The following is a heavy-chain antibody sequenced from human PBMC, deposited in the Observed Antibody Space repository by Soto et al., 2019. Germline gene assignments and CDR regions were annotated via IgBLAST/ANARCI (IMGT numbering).Heavy chain of an antibody. CDR1: GYRISSYW. CDR3: ASLAARNTYYYSYYGMHV. CDR2: IDPSDSYT. D-gene: IGHD6-6*01. V-gene: IGHV5-10-1*04. Sequence: PGESLKISCRGSGYRISSYWISWVRQMPGKGLEWMGRIDPSDSYTTYSPSFQGQVTISADKSISTAYLQWSSLTASDTAMYYCASLAARNTYYYSYYGMHVWGQATTVTVSS. J-gene: IGHJ6*02.